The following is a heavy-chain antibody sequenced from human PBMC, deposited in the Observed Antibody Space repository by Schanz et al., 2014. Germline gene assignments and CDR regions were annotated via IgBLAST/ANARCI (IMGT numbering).Heavy chain of an antibody. CDR1: GGTFSSYT. V-gene: IGHV1-69*02. J-gene: IGHJ4*02. CDR2: IIPIPDIT. CDR3: ARGRTFDY. Sequence: QVQLVQSGAEVKKPGSSMKVSCKASGGTFSSYTISWVRQAPGQGLEWMGRIIPIPDITNYAQKFQGRVTITADKSTSTAYMDLSSVRSEDTAMYYCARGRTFDYWGQGTLVTVSS.